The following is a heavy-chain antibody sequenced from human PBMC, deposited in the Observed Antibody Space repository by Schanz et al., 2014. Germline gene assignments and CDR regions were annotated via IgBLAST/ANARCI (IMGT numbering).Heavy chain of an antibody. V-gene: IGHV3-33*08. CDR1: GFTLSSYG. CDR3: ARDGYSVVVISPTESFDI. J-gene: IGHJ3*02. D-gene: IGHD2-21*01. Sequence: VQLVESGGGVVQPGRSLRLSCAASGFTLSSYGMHWVRQAPGKGLEWVAFINSDGTKRFYADSVKSRFTISRDNSRNTLYLQMNSLRAEDTAVYYCARDGYSVVVISPTESFDIWGQGTRVTVSP. CDR2: INSDGTKR.